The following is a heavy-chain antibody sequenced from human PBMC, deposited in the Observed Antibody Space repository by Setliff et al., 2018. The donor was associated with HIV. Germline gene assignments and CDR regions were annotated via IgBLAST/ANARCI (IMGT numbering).Heavy chain of an antibody. CDR3: ARVFPHPYGNSWFDT. V-gene: IGHV4-59*11. Sequence: SETLSLTCTVSGGSISSHYWSWIRQPPGKGLEWIAYIYYSGTTSYNPSLKSRVTISVDTSKNQFSLKLSSVTAADTAVYYCARVFPHPYGNSWFDTWGQGILVTVSS. D-gene: IGHD3-16*01. J-gene: IGHJ5*02. CDR1: GGSISSHY. CDR2: IYYSGTT.